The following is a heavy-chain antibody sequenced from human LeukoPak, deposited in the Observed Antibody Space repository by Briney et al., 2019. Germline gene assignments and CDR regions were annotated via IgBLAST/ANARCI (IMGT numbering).Heavy chain of an antibody. J-gene: IGHJ5*02. CDR1: GGSISSYY. D-gene: IGHD3-9*01. V-gene: IGHV4-59*08. CDR3: ARQDILTGIAP. Sequence: KPSETLSLTCTVSGGSISSYYWSWIRQPPGKGLEWIGYIYYSGSSNYNPSLKSRVTISVDTSKNQFSLKLRSVTAADTAVYYCARQDILTGIAPWGQGTLVTVSS. CDR2: IYYSGSS.